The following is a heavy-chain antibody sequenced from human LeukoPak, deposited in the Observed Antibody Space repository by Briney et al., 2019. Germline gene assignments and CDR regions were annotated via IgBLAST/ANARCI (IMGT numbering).Heavy chain of an antibody. Sequence: ASVKVSCKASGYTFTSYYMHWVRQAPGQGLEWMGIINPSGGSTSYAQKFQGRVTMTRDTSTSTVYMELSSLRSEDTAVYYCQYQEPTLEKYFDYWGQGTLVTVSS. CDR1: GYTFTSYY. CDR2: INPSGGST. V-gene: IGHV1-46*01. CDR3: QYQEPTLEKYFDY. D-gene: IGHD1-14*01. J-gene: IGHJ4*02.